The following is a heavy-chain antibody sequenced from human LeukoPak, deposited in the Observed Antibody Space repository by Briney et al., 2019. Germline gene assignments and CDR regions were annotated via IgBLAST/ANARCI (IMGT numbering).Heavy chain of an antibody. CDR3: ARLHYDSSGYYQYYFDY. CDR1: GGSVSSGSYY. Sequence: SETLSLTCTVSGGSVSSGSYYWSWIRQPPGKGLEWIGYIYYGGSTNYNPSLKSRVTISVDTSKNQFSLKLSSVTAADTAVYYCARLHYDSSGYYQYYFDYWGQGTLVTVSS. CDR2: IYYGGST. D-gene: IGHD3-22*01. J-gene: IGHJ4*02. V-gene: IGHV4-61*01.